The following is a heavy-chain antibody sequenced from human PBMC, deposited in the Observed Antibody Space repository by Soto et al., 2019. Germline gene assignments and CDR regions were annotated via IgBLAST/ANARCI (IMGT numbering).Heavy chain of an antibody. CDR1: GGSISSGASS. D-gene: IGHD3-16*01. CDR3: ARGPPFH. Sequence: SETLSLTCAVSGGSISSGASSWSWIRQPPGKGLEWIGYIYHSGSTYYNPSLKSRVTISVDKSKNQFSLKLSSVTAADTAVYYCARGPPFHWGQGTLVTVSS. J-gene: IGHJ4*02. V-gene: IGHV4-30-2*01. CDR2: IYHSGST.